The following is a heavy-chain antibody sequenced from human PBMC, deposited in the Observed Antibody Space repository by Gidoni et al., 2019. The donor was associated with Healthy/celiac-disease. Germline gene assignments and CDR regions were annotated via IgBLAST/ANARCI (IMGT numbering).Heavy chain of an antibody. D-gene: IGHD6-13*01. CDR2: ISGSGGST. V-gene: IGHV3-23*01. CDR1: GFPFSSYA. Sequence: EVQLLESGGGLVQPGGSLRLSCAASGFPFSSYAMSWVRQAPGKGLEWVSAISGSGGSTYYADSVKGRFTISRDNSKNTLYLQMNSLRAEDTAVYYCAKDSSRQQLVSPFDPWGQGTLVTVSS. CDR3: AKDSSRQQLVSPFDP. J-gene: IGHJ5*02.